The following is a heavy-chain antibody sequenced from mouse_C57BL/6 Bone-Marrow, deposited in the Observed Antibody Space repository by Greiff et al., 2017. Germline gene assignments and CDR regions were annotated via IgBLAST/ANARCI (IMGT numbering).Heavy chain of an antibody. CDR1: GYTFTSYW. CDR3: TREFGYYGSSYVYWYFDV. D-gene: IGHD1-1*01. CDR2: IYPGNSDT. Sequence: DVKLQESGTVLARPGASVKMSCKTSGYTFTSYWMHWVKQRPGQGLEWIGAIYPGNSDTSYNQKFKGKAKLTAVTSASTAYMELSSLTNEDSAVYYCTREFGYYGSSYVYWYFDVWGTGTTVTVSS. J-gene: IGHJ1*03. V-gene: IGHV1-5*01.